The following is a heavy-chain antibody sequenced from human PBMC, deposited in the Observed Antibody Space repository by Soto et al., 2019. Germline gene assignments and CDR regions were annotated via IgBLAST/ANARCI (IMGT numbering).Heavy chain of an antibody. V-gene: IGHV3-23*01. J-gene: IGHJ6*03. D-gene: IGHD6-19*01. CDR2: ISGSGGST. Sequence: GGSLRLSCAASGFTFSSYAMSWVRQAPGKGLEWVSAISGSGGSTYYADSVKGRFTISRDNSKNTLYLQMNSLRAEDTAVYYCAKERTEQWLVLYYYYYMDVWGKGTTVTVSS. CDR3: AKERTEQWLVLYYYYYMDV. CDR1: GFTFSSYA.